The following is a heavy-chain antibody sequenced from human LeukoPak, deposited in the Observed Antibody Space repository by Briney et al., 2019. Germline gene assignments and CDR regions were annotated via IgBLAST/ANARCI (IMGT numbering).Heavy chain of an antibody. CDR1: GFTFSTYS. V-gene: IGHV3-48*01. CDR3: ATSLPGYYGSGSYYGSGDY. CDR2: IISSSTTT. D-gene: IGHD3-10*01. Sequence: GRSLRLSCAASGFTFSTYSMNSVRHAPRKGLEWVSYIISSSTTTTHPYSVKGRYTFSRPSTSTSLYLQMNSLRPEDTAVYYCATSLPGYYGSGSYYGSGDYWGQGTLVTVSS. J-gene: IGHJ4*02.